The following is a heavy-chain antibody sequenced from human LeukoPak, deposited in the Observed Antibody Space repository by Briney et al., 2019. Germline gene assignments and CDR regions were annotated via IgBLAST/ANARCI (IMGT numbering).Heavy chain of an antibody. CDR2: IYTSGST. CDR1: GGSISSGSYY. Sequence: SQTLSLTCTVSGGSISSGSYYWSWIRQPAGKGLEWIGRIYTSGSTNYNPSLKSRVTISVDTSKNQFSLKLSSVTAADTAVYYCARARGPYCGGDCYYDAFDIWGQGTMVTVSS. D-gene: IGHD2-21*02. V-gene: IGHV4-61*02. CDR3: ARARGPYCGGDCYYDAFDI. J-gene: IGHJ3*02.